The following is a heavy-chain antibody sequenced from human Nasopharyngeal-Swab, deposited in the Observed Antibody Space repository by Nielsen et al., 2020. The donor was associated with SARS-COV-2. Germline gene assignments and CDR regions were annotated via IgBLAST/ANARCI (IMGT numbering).Heavy chain of an antibody. CDR3: TRDPDYGDNEVLFDY. CDR1: GFTFRSRS. J-gene: IGHJ4*02. V-gene: IGHV3-48*01. Sequence: GGSLRLSCVASGFTFRSRSMNWVRQAPGKGLEWVSYINGDSSAKYYVDSVKGRFTIPRDDSKTIAYLQMNSLKTEDTAVYYCTRDPDYGDNEVLFDYWGQGTLVTVSS. CDR2: INGDSSAK. D-gene: IGHD4-17*01.